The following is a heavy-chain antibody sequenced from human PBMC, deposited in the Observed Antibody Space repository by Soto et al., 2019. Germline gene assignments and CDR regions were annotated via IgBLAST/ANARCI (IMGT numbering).Heavy chain of an antibody. CDR1: GFTFSTYW. CDR3: ARGDYYDSSGPFSDAFDI. D-gene: IGHD3-22*01. CDR2: IKPDGSQK. Sequence: EVQLVESGGGLVQPGGSLRLSCAASGFTFSTYWMSWVRQAPGKGLEWVANIKPDGSQKWYVDSVKGRFTISRDNAKNSLYRQMSSLRAEDTAVYYCARGDYYDSSGPFSDAFDIWGQGTIVTVSS. J-gene: IGHJ3*02. V-gene: IGHV3-7*04.